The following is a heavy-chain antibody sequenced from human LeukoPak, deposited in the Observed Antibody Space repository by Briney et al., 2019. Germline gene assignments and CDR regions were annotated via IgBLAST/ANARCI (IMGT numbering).Heavy chain of an antibody. V-gene: IGHV1-2*02. CDR1: GYTFTGYY. CDR3: AHVGELWLRDAFDI. CDR2: INPNSGGT. Sequence: ASVKVSCKTSGYTFTGYYMHWVRQAPGQGLEWMGWINPNSGGTNYAQKFQGRLTITKDTSKNQVVLTMTNMDPVDTATYYCAHVGELWLRDAFDIWGQGTMVTVSS. J-gene: IGHJ3*02. D-gene: IGHD3-16*01.